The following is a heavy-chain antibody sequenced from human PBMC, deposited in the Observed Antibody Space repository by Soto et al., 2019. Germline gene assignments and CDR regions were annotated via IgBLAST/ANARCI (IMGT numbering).Heavy chain of an antibody. V-gene: IGHV4-59*01. CDR2: IYYSGST. J-gene: IGHJ5*02. CDR3: ARGRSAYDFCSCSNWFDH. Sequence: SETLSLTCTVSGGSISSYYWSWIRQPPGKGLEWIGYIYYSGSTNYNPSLKSRVTISVDTSKNQFSLKLSSVTAADTAVYYCARGRSAYDFCSCSNWFDHWGHGTLVTVSP. D-gene: IGHD3-3*01. CDR1: GGSISSYY.